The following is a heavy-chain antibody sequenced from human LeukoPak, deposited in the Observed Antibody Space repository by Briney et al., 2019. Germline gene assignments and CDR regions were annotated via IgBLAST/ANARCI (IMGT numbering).Heavy chain of an antibody. Sequence: SETLSFTCTVFGGSISDYYWNWIRQPPGKGLEWIGNIHYSGSTNYNPSLKSRVTISVDTSKNQFSLKLSSVTAADTAVYFCARYDFWTGSSSVGAMDVWGQGTTVTVSS. J-gene: IGHJ6*02. D-gene: IGHD3-3*01. V-gene: IGHV4-59*01. CDR3: ARYDFWTGSSSVGAMDV. CDR1: GGSISDYY. CDR2: IHYSGST.